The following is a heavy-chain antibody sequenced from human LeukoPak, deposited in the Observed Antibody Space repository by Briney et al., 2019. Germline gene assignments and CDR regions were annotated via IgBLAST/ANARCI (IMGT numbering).Heavy chain of an antibody. CDR1: GFTFSNYY. V-gene: IGHV3-11*04. CDR2: ISNGATSM. J-gene: IGHJ6*04. CDR3: AELGITMIGGV. D-gene: IGHD3-10*02. Sequence: GGSLRLSCAASGFTFSNYYMSWIRQAPGKGLDWISYISNGATSMSYADSVKGRFTISRDNAKNSLYLQMNSLRAEDTAVYYCAELGITMIGGVWGKGTTVTISS.